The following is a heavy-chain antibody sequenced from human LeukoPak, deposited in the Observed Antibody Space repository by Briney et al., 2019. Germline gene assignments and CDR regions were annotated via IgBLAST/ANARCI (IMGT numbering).Heavy chain of an antibody. J-gene: IGHJ6*02. CDR1: GGSISSSSYY. CDR2: IDYSGDT. Sequence: SETLSLTCTVSGGSISSSSYYWGWIRQPPGKGLDWIGYIDYSGDTNYSPSLKSRVTISVDTSKNQFSLKLTSVTAADTAVYYCARSAGGHYYYGMDVWGQGTTVTVSS. V-gene: IGHV4-61*05. CDR3: ARSAGGHYYYGMDV.